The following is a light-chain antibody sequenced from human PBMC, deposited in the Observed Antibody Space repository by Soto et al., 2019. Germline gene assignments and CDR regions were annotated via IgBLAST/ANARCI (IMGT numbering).Light chain of an antibody. CDR2: AAS. Sequence: EIGLTQSPGTLSLSPGERATLSCRASQSFISYLAWYQQTPGQAPRLLIYAASTRATGIPDRFSGSGSGTDFTLTITRLGPEDFALYYCQHYGSSPGTFGQGTKVDIK. CDR1: QSFISY. J-gene: IGKJ1*01. CDR3: QHYGSSPGT. V-gene: IGKV3-20*01.